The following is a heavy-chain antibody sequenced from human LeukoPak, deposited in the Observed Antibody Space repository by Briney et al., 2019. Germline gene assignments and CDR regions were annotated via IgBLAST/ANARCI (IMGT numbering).Heavy chain of an antibody. CDR1: GFTFSSYG. J-gene: IGHJ4*02. Sequence: HPGGSLRLSCAASGFTFSSYGMHWVRQAPGKGLEWVAVISYDGSNKYYADSVEGRFTISRDNAKNSLYLQMNSLRAEDTALYYCARDRGSGLFDYWGQGNLVTVSS. D-gene: IGHD6-19*01. CDR3: ARDRGSGLFDY. V-gene: IGHV3-30*03. CDR2: ISYDGSNK.